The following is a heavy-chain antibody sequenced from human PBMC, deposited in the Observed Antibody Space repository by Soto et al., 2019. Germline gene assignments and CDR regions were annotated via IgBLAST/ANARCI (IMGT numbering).Heavy chain of an antibody. CDR1: GFTFSSYS. CDR3: ARGSDSSGYYSNLYFDY. CDR2: ISSSSSYI. Sequence: GGSLRLSCAASGFTFSSYSMNWVRQAPGKGLEWVSSISSSSSYIYYADSVKGRFTISRDNAKNSLYLQMNSLRAEDTAVYYCARGSDSSGYYSNLYFDYWGQGTLVTVSS. D-gene: IGHD3-22*01. V-gene: IGHV3-21*01. J-gene: IGHJ4*02.